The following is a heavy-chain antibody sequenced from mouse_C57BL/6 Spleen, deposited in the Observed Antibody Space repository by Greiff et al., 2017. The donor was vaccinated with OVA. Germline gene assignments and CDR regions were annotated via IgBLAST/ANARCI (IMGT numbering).Heavy chain of an antibody. Sequence: EVHLVESGGDLVKPGGSLKLSCAASGFTFSSYGMSWVRQTPDKRLEWVATISSGGSYTYYPDSVKGRFTISRDNAKNTLYLQMSSLKSEDTAMYYCARGNGSSPWYFDYWGQGTTLTVSS. CDR3: ARGNGSSPWYFDY. CDR2: ISSGGSYT. CDR1: GFTFSSYG. D-gene: IGHD1-1*01. J-gene: IGHJ2*01. V-gene: IGHV5-6*01.